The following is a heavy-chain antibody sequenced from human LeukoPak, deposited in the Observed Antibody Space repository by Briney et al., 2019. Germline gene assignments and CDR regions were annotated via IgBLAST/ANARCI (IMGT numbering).Heavy chain of an antibody. Sequence: SVKVSCKASGGTFSSYAISWVRQAPGQGLEWMGGIIPIFGTANYAQKFQGRVTITADESTSTAYMELSSLRSEDTAVYYCARDPGAARTTEGNWGQGTLVTVSS. CDR3: ARDPGAARTTEGN. CDR1: GGTFSSYA. J-gene: IGHJ4*02. V-gene: IGHV1-69*13. D-gene: IGHD2-15*01. CDR2: IIPIFGTA.